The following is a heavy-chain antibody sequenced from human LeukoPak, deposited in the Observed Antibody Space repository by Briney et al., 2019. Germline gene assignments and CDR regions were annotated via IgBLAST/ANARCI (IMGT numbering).Heavy chain of an antibody. J-gene: IGHJ4*02. CDR3: ARDRSGGWYPETDY. V-gene: IGHV3-11*01. Sequence: GGSLRLSCAASGFTFSDYYMTWIRQAPGKGLDWLSYISPRGDTIYYADSVKGRFTVSRDNAKNSLYLQMNSLRAEDTAMYYCARDRSGGWYPETDYWGQGTLVTLSS. CDR2: ISPRGDTI. CDR1: GFTFSDYY. D-gene: IGHD6-19*01.